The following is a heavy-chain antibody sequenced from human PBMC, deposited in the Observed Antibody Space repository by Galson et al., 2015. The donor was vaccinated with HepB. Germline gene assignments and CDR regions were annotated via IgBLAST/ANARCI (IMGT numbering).Heavy chain of an antibody. CDR2: IYSRGST. Sequence: LSLTCTVSGGSISTYFWSWIRQPRGRGLEWIGYIYSRGSTNYNPSLKSRVTISVDTSKNQFTLKLNSVTAADTAVYYCARSSAIFGYYMDVWGKGTTVTVSS. V-gene: IGHV4-59*01. CDR3: ARSSAIFGYYMDV. CDR1: GGSISTYF. J-gene: IGHJ6*03. D-gene: IGHD3-3*01.